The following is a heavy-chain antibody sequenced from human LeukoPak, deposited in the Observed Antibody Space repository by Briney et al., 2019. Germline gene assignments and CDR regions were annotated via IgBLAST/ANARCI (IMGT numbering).Heavy chain of an antibody. CDR3: ARGRGYDSSGYAY. CDR1: GGSISGYY. Sequence: SETLSLTCTVSGGSISGYYWSWIRQPPGKGLEWIGYIYYSGSTNYNPSLKSRVTISVDTSKNQFSLKLSSVTAADTAVYYCARGRGYDSSGYAYWGQGTLVTVSS. V-gene: IGHV4-59*01. CDR2: IYYSGST. D-gene: IGHD3-22*01. J-gene: IGHJ4*02.